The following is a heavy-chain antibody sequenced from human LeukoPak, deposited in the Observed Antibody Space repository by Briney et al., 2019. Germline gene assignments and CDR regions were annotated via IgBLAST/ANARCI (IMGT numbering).Heavy chain of an antibody. CDR3: AKDRLQYYYDSSGYPA. V-gene: IGHV3-30*02. J-gene: IGHJ4*02. CDR2: IRYDGSNK. D-gene: IGHD3-22*01. Sequence: GGSLRLSCAASGFTFSSYGMHWVRQAPGKGLEWVAFIRYDGSNKYYADSVKGRFTISRDNSKNTLYLQMSSLRAEDTAVYYCAKDRLQYYYDSSGYPAWGQGTLVTVSS. CDR1: GFTFSSYG.